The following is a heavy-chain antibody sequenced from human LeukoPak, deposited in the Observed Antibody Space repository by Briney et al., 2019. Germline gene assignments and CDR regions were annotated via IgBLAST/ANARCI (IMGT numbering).Heavy chain of an antibody. CDR2: MYSGGNT. CDR3: ARCGGDCYPGGAFDI. D-gene: IGHD2-21*02. Sequence: GGSLRLSCAPSGFTVSGNYMSWVRQAPGKGLEWVSIMYSGGNTHYADSMKGRFTISRDNSKNTLYLQMNSLSAEDTAVYYCARCGGDCYPGGAFDIWGQGTMVTVS. CDR1: GFTVSGNY. V-gene: IGHV3-53*01. J-gene: IGHJ3*02.